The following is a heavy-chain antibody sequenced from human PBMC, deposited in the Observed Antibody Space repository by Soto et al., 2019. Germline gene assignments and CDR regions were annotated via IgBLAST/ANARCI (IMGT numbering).Heavy chain of an antibody. CDR2: IYFNGNT. CDR1: GGSISSYY. V-gene: IGHV4-4*07. CDR3: ASVTFGGVVLAH. J-gene: IGHJ4*02. Sequence: ETLSLTCTVSGGSISSYYWSWIRQPAGKGLEWIGRIYFNGNTNYNPSLKRRVTISIDTSKKQISLNLTSVTDADTAVYYCASVTFGGVVLAHWGQGTLVTVSS. D-gene: IGHD3-16*01.